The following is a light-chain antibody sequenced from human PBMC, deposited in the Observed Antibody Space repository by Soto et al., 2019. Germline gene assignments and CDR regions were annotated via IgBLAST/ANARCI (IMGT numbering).Light chain of an antibody. V-gene: IGKV1-39*01. Sequence: DIRMTQSPSSLSASVGDGVTITCRPSQSISNYLNWYHQRPGKAPKLLIYAASALQTGVSSRFSGRGFGTQFPRTIIDRQPEDSGIYFCQLGLSSSTLGQGTRL. CDR3: QLGLSSST. CDR2: AAS. J-gene: IGKJ5*01. CDR1: QSISNY.